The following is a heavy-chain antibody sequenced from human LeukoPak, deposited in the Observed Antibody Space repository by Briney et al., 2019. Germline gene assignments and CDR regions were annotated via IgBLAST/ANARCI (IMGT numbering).Heavy chain of an antibody. CDR2: IFPPDSET. CDR3: ARGWIIGAAASIFDF. V-gene: IGHV5-51*01. D-gene: IGHD1-26*01. CDR1: GYRFTDYW. J-gene: IGHJ4*02. Sequence: GESLKISCKGSGYRFTDYWIGWVRQMPGKSLEWMGIIFPPDSETRYSPSFQGQVTFSVDKSISTAYLQWSSLKASDTAMYYCARGWIIGAAASIFDFWGQGTLVTVSS.